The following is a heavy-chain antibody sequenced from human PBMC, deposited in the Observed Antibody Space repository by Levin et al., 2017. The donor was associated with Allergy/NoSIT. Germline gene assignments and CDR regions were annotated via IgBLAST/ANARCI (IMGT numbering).Heavy chain of an antibody. J-gene: IGHJ6*02. Sequence: ASVKVSCKASGYTFTGYYMHWVRQAPGQGLEWMGWINPNSGGTNYAQKFQGRVTMTRDTSISTAYMELSRLRSDDTAVYYCARDGRYCSSTSCYAYYYYYGMDVWGQGTTVTVSS. D-gene: IGHD2-2*01. CDR1: GYTFTGYY. CDR2: INPNSGGT. CDR3: ARDGRYCSSTSCYAYYYYYGMDV. V-gene: IGHV1-2*02.